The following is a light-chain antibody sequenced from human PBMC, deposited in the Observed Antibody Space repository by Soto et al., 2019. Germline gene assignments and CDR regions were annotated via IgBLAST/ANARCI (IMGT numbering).Light chain of an antibody. CDR3: QQRRNWPPT. Sequence: EIVLTQSPATLSLTAGERATLSCRASQSVSSYSAWYQQKPGQAPRLLIYDASNRATGIPARFSGSGSGTDFTLTISSLEPEDFAVYYCQQRRNWPPTFGQGTKVEIK. CDR2: DAS. CDR1: QSVSSY. V-gene: IGKV3-11*01. J-gene: IGKJ1*01.